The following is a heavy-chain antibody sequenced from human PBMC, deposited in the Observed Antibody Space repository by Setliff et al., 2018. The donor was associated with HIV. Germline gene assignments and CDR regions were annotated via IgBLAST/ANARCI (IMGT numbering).Heavy chain of an antibody. Sequence: SETLSLTCSVSGGSISSHYWSWIRQPPGKGLEWIGTVYYDASTIYTPSLNSRVIISVDTSKSQFSLNLSSVTAADTAVYYCAKEGGLYFGMLIHDAIDLWGQGTMVTVSS. D-gene: IGHD3-3*01. CDR1: GGSISSHY. CDR3: AKEGGLYFGMLIHDAIDL. J-gene: IGHJ3*01. V-gene: IGHV4-59*11. CDR2: VYYDAST.